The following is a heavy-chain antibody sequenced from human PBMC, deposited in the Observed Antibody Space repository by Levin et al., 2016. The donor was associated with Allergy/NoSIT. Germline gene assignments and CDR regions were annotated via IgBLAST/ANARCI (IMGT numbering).Heavy chain of an antibody. CDR1: EFSFSKYW. V-gene: IGHV3-7*01. CDR2: INQDGSEK. J-gene: IGHJ4*02. CDR3: TGPRHYFDN. Sequence: GESLKISCAASEFSFSKYWMSWVRQAPGKGLEWVANINQDGSEKYYADSVKGRFTISRDNAKNSLFLQMDSLRAEDTAVYYCTGPRHYFDNWGQGTLVTVSS.